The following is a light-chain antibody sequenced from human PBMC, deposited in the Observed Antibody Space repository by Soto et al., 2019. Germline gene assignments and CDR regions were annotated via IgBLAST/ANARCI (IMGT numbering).Light chain of an antibody. CDR1: SSDVGGYGY. Sequence: QSALTQPPSASGSPGQSVTISCTGTSSDVGGYGYVSWYQQHPGKAPKLMIFEVTKRASGVPGRFSGSKSGNTAFLTVSGLQAEDEDDYFCSSYAGVNIDVVFGGGTKLTVL. CDR3: SSYAGVNIDVV. CDR2: EVT. J-gene: IGLJ2*01. V-gene: IGLV2-8*01.